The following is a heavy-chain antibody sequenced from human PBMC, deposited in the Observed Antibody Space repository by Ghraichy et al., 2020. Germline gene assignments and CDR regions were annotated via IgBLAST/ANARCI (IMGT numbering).Heavy chain of an antibody. D-gene: IGHD3-10*01. Sequence: SETLSLTCTVSGGSISSSSYYWGWIRQPPGKGLEWIGSIYYSGSTYYNPSLKSRVTISVDTSKNQFSLKLSSVTAADTAVYYCARITMVREWWFDPWGQGTLVTVSS. CDR2: IYYSGST. J-gene: IGHJ5*02. CDR1: GGSISSSSYY. V-gene: IGHV4-39*01. CDR3: ARITMVREWWFDP.